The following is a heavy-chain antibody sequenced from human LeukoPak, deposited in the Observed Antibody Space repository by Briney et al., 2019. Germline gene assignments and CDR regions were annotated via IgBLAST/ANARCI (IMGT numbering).Heavy chain of an antibody. D-gene: IGHD3-3*01. CDR3: ARTYYDFWSGYYTEAGWFDP. Sequence: SQTLSLTCAVSGGSISSGGYSWSWIRQPPGKGLEWIGYIYHSGSTYYNLSLKSRVTISVDRSKNQFSLKLSSVTAADTAVYYCARTYYDFWSGYYTEAGWFDPWGQGTLVTVSS. J-gene: IGHJ5*02. V-gene: IGHV4-30-2*01. CDR1: GGSISSGGYS. CDR2: IYHSGST.